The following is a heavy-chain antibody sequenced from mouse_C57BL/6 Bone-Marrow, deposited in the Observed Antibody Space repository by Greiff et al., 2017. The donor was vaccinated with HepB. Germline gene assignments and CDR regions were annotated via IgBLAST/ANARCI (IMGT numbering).Heavy chain of an antibody. CDR1: GFSLTSYG. J-gene: IGHJ3*01. CDR3: AKEAYYSNYGFAY. D-gene: IGHD2-5*01. Sequence: VMLVESGPGLVQPSQSLSITCTVSGFSLTSYGVHWVRQPPGKGLEWLGVIWSGGSTDYNAAFISRLSISKDNSKSQVFFKMNSLQADDTAIYYCAKEAYYSNYGFAYWGQGTLVTVSA. CDR2: IWSGGST. V-gene: IGHV2-4*01.